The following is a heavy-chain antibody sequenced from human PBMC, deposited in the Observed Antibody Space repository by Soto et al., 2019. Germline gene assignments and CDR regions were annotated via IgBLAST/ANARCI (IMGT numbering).Heavy chain of an antibody. V-gene: IGHV4-34*01. CDR1: GGSFSGYY. CDR2: INHSGST. D-gene: IGHD1-1*01. Sequence: QVQLQQWGAGLLKPSETLSLTCAVYGGSFSGYYWSWIRQPPGKGLEWIGEINHSGSTNYNPSLKSRVTISVDTSKNQFSLKLSSVTAADTAVYYCARSTRGAITSYYYGMDVWGQGTTVTVSS. CDR3: ARSTRGAITSYYYGMDV. J-gene: IGHJ6*02.